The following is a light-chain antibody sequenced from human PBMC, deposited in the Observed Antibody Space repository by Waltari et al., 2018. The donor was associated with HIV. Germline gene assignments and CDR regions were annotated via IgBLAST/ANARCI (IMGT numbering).Light chain of an antibody. CDR1: RSNIGNNF. Sequence: QSVLTQPPSMSRPPGQRVFISCSGRRSNIGNNFVSWFQEVSGRPPKLIIYNTDQRPSGVPDRFSAAKSGSSASLAITGLQSDDEAVYFCASRDDNLSHWVFGGGTKLTV. J-gene: IGLJ3*02. CDR3: ASRDDNLSHWV. CDR2: NTD. V-gene: IGLV1-47*02.